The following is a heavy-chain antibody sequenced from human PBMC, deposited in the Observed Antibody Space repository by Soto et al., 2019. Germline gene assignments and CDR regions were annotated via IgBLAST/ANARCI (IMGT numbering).Heavy chain of an antibody. CDR2: MDPNSGNT. CDR1: GYTFTSYD. V-gene: IGHV1-8*01. Sequence: QVQLVQSGAEVKKPGASVKVSCKASGYTFTSYDINWVRQATGQGLEWMGWMDPNSGNTGYAQKSQGRVTMPRNTSISTAYMELSRLRSGETAVYYGAWKRYCGSGSYSGKWLDPWGQGTLVTVSS. D-gene: IGHD3-10*01. J-gene: IGHJ5*02. CDR3: AWKRYCGSGSYSGKWLDP.